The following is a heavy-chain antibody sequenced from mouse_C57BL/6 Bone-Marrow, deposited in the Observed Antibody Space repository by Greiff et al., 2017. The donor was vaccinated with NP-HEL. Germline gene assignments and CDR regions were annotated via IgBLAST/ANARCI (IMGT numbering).Heavy chain of an antibody. CDR3: ARGGY. CDR1: GYSITSGYY. V-gene: IGHV3-6*01. Sequence: EVQLQQSGPGLVKPSQSLSLTCSVTGYSITSGYYWNWIRQFPGNKLEWMGYISYDGSNNYNPSLKNRISITRDTSENQFFLKLNSVTTEDTATYYCARGGYWGQGTTLTVSS. J-gene: IGHJ2*01. CDR2: ISYDGSN.